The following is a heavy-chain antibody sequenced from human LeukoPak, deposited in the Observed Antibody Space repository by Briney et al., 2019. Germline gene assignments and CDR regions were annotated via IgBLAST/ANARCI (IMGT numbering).Heavy chain of an antibody. D-gene: IGHD6-19*01. V-gene: IGHV5-51*01. J-gene: IGHJ4*02. Sequence: GESLKISCKGSGYSFSGYWIGWVRQMPGKGLEWMGIVYPDNSDTRYSPSFQGQVTISADKSITTAHLHWSSLKASDTAMYYCARVGGIAVADHFDYWGQGTLVTVSS. CDR1: GYSFSGYW. CDR2: VYPDNSDT. CDR3: ARVGGIAVADHFDY.